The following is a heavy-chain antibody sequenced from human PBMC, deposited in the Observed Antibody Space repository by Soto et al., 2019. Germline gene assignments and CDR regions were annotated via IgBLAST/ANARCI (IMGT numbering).Heavy chain of an antibody. CDR3: AWGDIAALPFDY. Sequence: QVQLQESGPGLVKPSQTLSLTCTVSGGSISSCDYYWSWIRQPPGKGLEWIGYIYYSGSTYYNPSLKSRVTISLDTSQNQFSLKLSAVTAADTAVYYCAWGDIAALPFDYWGQGTLVTVSS. D-gene: IGHD6-13*01. J-gene: IGHJ4*02. V-gene: IGHV4-30-4*01. CDR2: IYYSGST. CDR1: GGSISSCDYY.